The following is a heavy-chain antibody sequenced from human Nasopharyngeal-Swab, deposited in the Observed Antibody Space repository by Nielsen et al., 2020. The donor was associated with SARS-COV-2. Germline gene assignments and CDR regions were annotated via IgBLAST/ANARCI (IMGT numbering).Heavy chain of an antibody. CDR2: ISSSSSYI. D-gene: IGHD4-11*01. V-gene: IGHV3-21*01. Sequence: GASLKISCAASGFTFSSYSMNWVRQAPGKGLEWVSSISSSSSYIYYADSVKGRFTISRDNAKNSLYLQMNSLRAGDTAVYYCARWDYSNYDLDYWGQGTLVTVSS. J-gene: IGHJ4*02. CDR1: GFTFSSYS. CDR3: ARWDYSNYDLDY.